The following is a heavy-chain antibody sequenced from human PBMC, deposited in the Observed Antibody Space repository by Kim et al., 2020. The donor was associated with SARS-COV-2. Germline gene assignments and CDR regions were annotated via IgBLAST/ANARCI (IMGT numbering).Heavy chain of an antibody. J-gene: IGHJ5*02. CDR1: GFTFSSYG. V-gene: IGHV3-30*18. D-gene: IGHD3-10*01. CDR3: AKSLWFGDLGWFDP. Sequence: GGSLRLSCAASGFTFSSYGMHWVRQAPGKGLEWVAVISYDGSNKYYADSVKGRFTISRDNSKNTLYLQMNSLRAEDTAVYYCAKSLWFGDLGWFDPWGQGTLVTVSS. CDR2: ISYDGSNK.